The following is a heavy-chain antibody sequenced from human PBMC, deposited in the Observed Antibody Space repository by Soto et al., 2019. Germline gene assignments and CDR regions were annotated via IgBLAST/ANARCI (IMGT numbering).Heavy chain of an antibody. Sequence: GASVKVSCKASGYTFTSCGISWVRQAPGQGLEWMGWISAYNGNTNYAQKLQGRVTMTTDTSTSAAYMELRSLRSDDTAGYYCAREPSKQSGGDYFDYWGQGTLVTVSS. CDR1: GYTFTSCG. CDR3: AREPSKQSGGDYFDY. D-gene: IGHD1-26*01. J-gene: IGHJ4*02. CDR2: ISAYNGNT. V-gene: IGHV1-18*01.